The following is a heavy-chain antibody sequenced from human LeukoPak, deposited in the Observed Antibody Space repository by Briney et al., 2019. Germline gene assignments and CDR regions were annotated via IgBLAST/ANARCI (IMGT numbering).Heavy chain of an antibody. CDR1: GYTFTSHG. V-gene: IGHV1-18*01. D-gene: IGHD6-6*01. Sequence: ASVKVSCKASGYTFTSHGISWVRQAPGQGLEWMGWISGYNGNPNYAQTLQGRVTMATDTSTSTAYMELRSLRADDTAVYYCGRSYSSSHPDWFDPWGQGTLVTVSS. CDR2: ISGYNGNP. CDR3: GRSYSSSHPDWFDP. J-gene: IGHJ5*02.